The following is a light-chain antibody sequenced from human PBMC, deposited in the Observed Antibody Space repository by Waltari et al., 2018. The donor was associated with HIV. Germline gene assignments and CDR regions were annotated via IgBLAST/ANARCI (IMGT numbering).Light chain of an antibody. V-gene: IGKV1-39*01. Sequence: IQLTQSPSSLSASLGDQVTITCRASQHIKTFLNWTQVRPGKAPRVLVYGVSSLPTGVPSRFTGDGSGSDFTLTINNLQPEDFASYFCQQTYSVSITFGPGTRLEI. CDR2: GVS. CDR1: QHIKTF. J-gene: IGKJ5*01. CDR3: QQTYSVSIT.